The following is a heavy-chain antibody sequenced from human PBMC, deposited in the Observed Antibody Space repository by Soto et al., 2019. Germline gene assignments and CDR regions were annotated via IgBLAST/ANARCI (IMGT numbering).Heavy chain of an antibody. CDR2: IYYSGST. CDR3: AGDTDSSSWSSDGFDI. J-gene: IGHJ3*02. Sequence: QVQLQESGPGLVKPSETLSLTCTVSGGSISSYYWSWIRQPPGKGLEWIGYIYYSGSTNYNPFLKGRVTLSVDTSKNPFPRKLSSVTAADTAVYYCAGDTDSSSWSSDGFDIWGQGTMVTVSS. D-gene: IGHD6-13*01. CDR1: GGSISSYY. V-gene: IGHV4-59*12.